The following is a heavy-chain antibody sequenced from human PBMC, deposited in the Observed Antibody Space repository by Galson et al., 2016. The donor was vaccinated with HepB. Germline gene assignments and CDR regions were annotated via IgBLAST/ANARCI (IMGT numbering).Heavy chain of an antibody. V-gene: IGHV3-30*18. D-gene: IGHD3-3*01. J-gene: IGHJ6*02. CDR3: AKVGFWSGPNRLRYYGMDV. CDR1: GFTFSSYG. Sequence: SLRLSCAASGFTFSSYGMHWVRQAPGKGLEWVAVISYDGDNKYYADSVKGRFTISRDNSKNTLYLQMNSLRVEETAVYYCAKVGFWSGPNRLRYYGMDVWGQGTTVTVSS. CDR2: ISYDGDNK.